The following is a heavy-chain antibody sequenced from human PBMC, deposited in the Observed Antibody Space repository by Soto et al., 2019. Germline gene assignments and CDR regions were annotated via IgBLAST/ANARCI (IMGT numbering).Heavy chain of an antibody. Sequence: GGSLRLSCAASGFTFSSYWMHWVRQAPGKGLEWVSVIKYDGSNKNYADSVKGRFTISRDNSKNTLYLQMNSLRAEDTAVYYCARELSGYSAYWGQGTLVTVSS. D-gene: IGHD3-22*01. CDR3: ARELSGYSAY. J-gene: IGHJ4*02. V-gene: IGHV3-30-3*01. CDR1: GFTFSSYW. CDR2: IKYDGSNK.